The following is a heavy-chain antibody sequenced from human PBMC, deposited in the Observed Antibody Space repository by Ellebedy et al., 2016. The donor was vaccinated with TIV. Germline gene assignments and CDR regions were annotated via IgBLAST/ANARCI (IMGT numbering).Heavy chain of an antibody. D-gene: IGHD3-10*01. J-gene: IGHJ4*02. Sequence: ASVKVSCKASGYTFRNYGISWVRQAPGQGLEWMGWISIYTGDTDYAQKFQGRVTITADTSTSTAYMEMRSLRSDDTAVYHCARDMVQGMVARYVWFDYWGQGAQVTVSS. CDR1: GYTFRNYG. V-gene: IGHV1-18*01. CDR3: ARDMVQGMVARYVWFDY. CDR2: ISIYTGDT.